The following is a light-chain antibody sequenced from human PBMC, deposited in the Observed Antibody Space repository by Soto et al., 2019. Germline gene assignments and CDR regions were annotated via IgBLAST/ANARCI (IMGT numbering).Light chain of an antibody. CDR3: QSYDSSLSGVI. CDR1: DSNIGAGFD. Sequence: QSVLTQPPSVSGAPGQRVTISCTGTDSNIGAGFDVHWYQQLPGTAPKLLIFGNTDKPSGVSDRFSGAKSGTSASLAITGLQTDDEADYYCQSYDSSLSGVIFGGGTKLTVL. V-gene: IGLV1-40*01. J-gene: IGLJ2*01. CDR2: GNT.